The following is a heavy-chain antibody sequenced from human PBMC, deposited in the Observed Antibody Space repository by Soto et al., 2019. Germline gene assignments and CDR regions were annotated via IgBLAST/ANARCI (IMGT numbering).Heavy chain of an antibody. J-gene: IGHJ4*02. CDR2: IIPIFGTA. CDR3: AADYYDTSGYYFAY. V-gene: IGHV1-69*01. D-gene: IGHD3-22*01. Sequence: QVQLVQSGAEVKKPGSSVKVSCKASGGTFSSYAITWVRQAPGQGLEWMGGIIPIFGTANYAQKCQGRVTIPAEESTSTAYMELSSLRSEDTAVYYCAADYYDTSGYYFAYWGQGTLVTVSS. CDR1: GGTFSSYA.